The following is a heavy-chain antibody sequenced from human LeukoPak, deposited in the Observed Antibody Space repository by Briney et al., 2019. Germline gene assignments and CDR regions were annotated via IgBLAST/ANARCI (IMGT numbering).Heavy chain of an antibody. CDR2: INSDGTT. D-gene: IGHD2-2*01. Sequence: SGGSLRLSCAASGFTFNSYWMHWVRQAPGKGLVWVSRINSDGTTSYADSVKGRFTISRDNVKNTLYLQMDSLRAEDTAVYYCARDPIIIVPAALDYWGQGTLVTVSS. J-gene: IGHJ4*02. CDR3: ARDPIIIVPAALDY. CDR1: GFTFNSYW. V-gene: IGHV3-74*01.